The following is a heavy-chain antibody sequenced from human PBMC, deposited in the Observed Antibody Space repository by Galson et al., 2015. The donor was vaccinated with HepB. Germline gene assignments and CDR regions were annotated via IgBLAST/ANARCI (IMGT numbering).Heavy chain of an antibody. CDR3: ARGTTLVTPDTLDF. D-gene: IGHD4-23*01. CDR1: GFTFTHYA. CDR2: FSGSGNIT. V-gene: IGHV3-23*01. J-gene: IGHJ4*02. Sequence: SLRLSCAASGFTFTHYAMAWVRQAPGKGLEWVSCFSGSGNITFYADSVEGRFTISRDNSKNTLFLQMNGLRAEDTAVYYCARGTTLVTPDTLDFWGRGTLVTVSS.